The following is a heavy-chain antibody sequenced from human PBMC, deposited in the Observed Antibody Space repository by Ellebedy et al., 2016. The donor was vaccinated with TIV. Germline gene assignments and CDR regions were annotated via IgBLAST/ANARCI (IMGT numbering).Heavy chain of an antibody. V-gene: IGHV1-18*01. CDR3: ARARSSGWLHTPDY. J-gene: IGHJ4*02. CDR1: GYTFTSYG. Sequence: AASVKVSCKASGYTFTSYGISWLRQAPGQGLEWMGWISAYNGNTHSAQKLQGRVTMTKDTSTSTAYMELRSLRSEDTAVYYCARARSSGWLHTPDYWGQGILVTVSS. CDR2: ISAYNGNT. D-gene: IGHD6-19*01.